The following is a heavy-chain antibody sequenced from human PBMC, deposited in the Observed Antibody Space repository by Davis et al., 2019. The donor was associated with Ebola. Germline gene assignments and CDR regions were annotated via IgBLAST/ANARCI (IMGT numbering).Heavy chain of an antibody. CDR2: IYYSGST. D-gene: IGHD2-15*01. CDR3: ARQAYLGYCSGGSCYGGYYFDY. V-gene: IGHV4-59*08. CDR1: GGSISSYY. Sequence: SETLSLTCTVSGGSISSYYWSWIRQPPGKGLEWIGYIYYSGSTDYNPSLKSRVTISVDTSKNQFSLKLSSVTAADTAVYYCARQAYLGYCSGGSCYGGYYFDYWGQGTLVTVSS. J-gene: IGHJ4*02.